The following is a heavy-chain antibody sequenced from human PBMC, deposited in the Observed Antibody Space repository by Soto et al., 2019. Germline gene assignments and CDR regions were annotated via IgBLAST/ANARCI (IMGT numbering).Heavy chain of an antibody. CDR1: GGSISSSSYY. J-gene: IGHJ4*02. CDR3: ARQRLRWNFDY. CDR2: IYYSGST. D-gene: IGHD4-17*01. V-gene: IGHV4-39*01. Sequence: PSETLSLTCTVSGGSISSSSYYWGWIRQPPGKGLEWIGSIYYSGSTYYNPSLKSRVTISVDTSKNQFSLKLSSVTAADTAVYYCARQRLRWNFDYWGQGTLVTVSS.